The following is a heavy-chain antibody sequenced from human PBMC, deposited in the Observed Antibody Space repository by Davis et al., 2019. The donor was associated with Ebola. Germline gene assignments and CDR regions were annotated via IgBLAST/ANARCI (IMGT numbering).Heavy chain of an antibody. CDR1: GFTFSSYW. CDR3: AREGLLWFGELLYYYYGMDV. J-gene: IGHJ6*02. D-gene: IGHD3-10*01. CDR2: IKQDGSEK. V-gene: IGHV3-7*01. Sequence: GESLKISCAASGFTFSSYWMSWVRQAPGKGLEWVANIKQDGSEKYYVDSVKGRFTISRDNAKNSLYLQMNSLRAEDTAVYYCAREGLLWFGELLYYYYGMDVWGQGTTVTVSS.